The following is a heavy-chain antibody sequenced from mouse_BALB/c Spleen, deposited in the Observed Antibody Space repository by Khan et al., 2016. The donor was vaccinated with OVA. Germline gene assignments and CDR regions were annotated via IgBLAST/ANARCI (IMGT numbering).Heavy chain of an antibody. Sequence: VQLQQSGAELVKPWPSVKLSCTASGFNIYDTYMHWVKQRPEQGLEWIGRIDPANGTTKYDPKFLGQATITADTSSNTAYLQLSRLTSEDTTVYYCAGMNAWGQGTTLTVSS. CDR3: AGMNA. V-gene: IGHV14-3*02. CDR1: GFNIYDTY. J-gene: IGHJ2*01. CDR2: IDPANGTT.